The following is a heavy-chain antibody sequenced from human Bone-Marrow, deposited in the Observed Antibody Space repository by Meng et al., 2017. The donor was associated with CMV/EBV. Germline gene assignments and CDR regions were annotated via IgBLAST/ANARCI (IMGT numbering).Heavy chain of an antibody. D-gene: IGHD3-9*01. CDR2: IYPGDSDT. V-gene: IGHV5-51*01. CDR3: ARRLGGSYYDILTGYYNAHAFDI. J-gene: IGHJ3*02. CDR1: GYSFTSYW. Sequence: GESLKISCKGSGYSFTSYWIGWVRQMPGKGLEWMGIIYPGDSDTRYSPSFQGQVTTSADKSISTAYLQWSSLKASDTAMYYCARRLGGSYYDILTGYYNAHAFDIWGQGTMVTVSS.